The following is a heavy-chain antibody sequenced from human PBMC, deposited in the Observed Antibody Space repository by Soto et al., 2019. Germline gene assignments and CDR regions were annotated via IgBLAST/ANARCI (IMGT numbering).Heavy chain of an antibody. J-gene: IGHJ6*02. V-gene: IGHV4-39*01. CDR2: MLYSGLT. CDR3: APLSVSLSGPYGIHV. D-gene: IGHD2-15*01. Sequence: SETLSLTCSVSGYSVSSSDYYWAWIRQPPGKGLEWIGSMLYSGLTFYNPSLKSRVTLSVDTSKNQFSVRLNSVTASDTAVYYCAPLSVSLSGPYGIHVWGQGTTVTVSS. CDR1: GYSVSSSDYY.